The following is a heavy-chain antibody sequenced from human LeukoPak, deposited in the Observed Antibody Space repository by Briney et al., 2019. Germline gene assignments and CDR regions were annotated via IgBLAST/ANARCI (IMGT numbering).Heavy chain of an antibody. J-gene: IGHJ5*02. CDR2: IDPNDSDT. D-gene: IGHD3-16*01. CDR3: VRGRGYYDSYNGYYDPDNWFET. CDR1: GYTFSKYW. Sequence: ESLKISCKTSGYTFSKYWIGWVRQKSGKGLEWMGIIDPNDSDTRYSPSFQGPVTISGDTSTSTAYLQWSSLMASDTAMYYCVRGRGYYDSYNGYYDPDNWFETWGQGTLVTVSS. V-gene: IGHV5-51*01.